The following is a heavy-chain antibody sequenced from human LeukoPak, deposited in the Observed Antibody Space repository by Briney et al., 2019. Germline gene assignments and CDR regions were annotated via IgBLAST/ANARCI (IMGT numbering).Heavy chain of an antibody. V-gene: IGHV4-61*08. CDR1: GGSISSGDYY. D-gene: IGHD3-22*01. CDR3: ARVSANYYDSSGYPYYFDY. CDR2: IYYSGST. Sequence: PSQTLSLTCTVSGGSISSGDYYWSWIRQPPGKGLEWIGYIYYSGSTNYNPSLKSRVTISVDTSKNQFSLKLSSVTAADTAVYYCARVSANYYDSSGYPYYFDYWGQGTLVTVSS. J-gene: IGHJ4*02.